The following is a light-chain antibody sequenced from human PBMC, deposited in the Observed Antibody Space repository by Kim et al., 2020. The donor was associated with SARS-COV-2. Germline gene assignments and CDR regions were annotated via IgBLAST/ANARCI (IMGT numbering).Light chain of an antibody. Sequence: YAGERATLYCRASQSVSSNLAWYQQKPGQAPRLLIYGASTRATGIPARFSGSGSGTEFTLTISSLQSEDFAVYYCQQYNNWPPWTFGQGTKVDIK. V-gene: IGKV3-15*01. CDR1: QSVSSN. CDR3: QQYNNWPPWT. CDR2: GAS. J-gene: IGKJ1*01.